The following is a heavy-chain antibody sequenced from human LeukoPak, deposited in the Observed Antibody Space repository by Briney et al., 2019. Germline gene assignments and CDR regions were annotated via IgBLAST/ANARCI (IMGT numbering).Heavy chain of an antibody. V-gene: IGHV3-53*01. CDR2: LYSDGNT. D-gene: IGHD1-14*01. Sequence: PGGSLRLSCAASVFTVITNDMTWVRQAPGKGLEWGSVLYSDGNTKYADSVQGRFTISRDNSKNTLYLEMNSLSHEDTAVYYCARGVEPLAANTLAYWGQGTLVTVSS. CDR1: VFTVITND. J-gene: IGHJ4*02. CDR3: ARGVEPLAANTLAY.